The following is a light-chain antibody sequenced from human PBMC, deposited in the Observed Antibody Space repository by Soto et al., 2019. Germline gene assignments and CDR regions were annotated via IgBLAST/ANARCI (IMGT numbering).Light chain of an antibody. CDR1: QSISSW. Sequence: DIQMTQSPSPLSASVGDRVTITCRASQSISSWLAWYQQKPGKAPKLLIYDASNLESGVPSRFSGSGSGTEFILTISSLQPDDFTTYYCQHYGGMWAFGQGTKVDI. CDR3: QHYGGMWA. V-gene: IGKV1-5*01. J-gene: IGKJ1*01. CDR2: DAS.